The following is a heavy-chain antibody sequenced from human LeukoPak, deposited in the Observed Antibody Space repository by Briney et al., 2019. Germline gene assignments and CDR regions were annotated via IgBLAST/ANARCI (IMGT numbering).Heavy chain of an antibody. CDR3: AKKVVVGATSPYSDFQD. CDR1: GFTFSSYA. J-gene: IGHJ1*01. V-gene: IGHV3-30-3*02. Sequence: GGSLRLSCAASGFTFSSYAMHWVCQAPGKGLEWLTIISYDGSNKYYADSVKGRFSISRDNSKNTLYLQMNSLRAEDTALYYCAKKVVVGATSPYSDFQDWGQGTLVTVSS. CDR2: ISYDGSNK. D-gene: IGHD1-26*01.